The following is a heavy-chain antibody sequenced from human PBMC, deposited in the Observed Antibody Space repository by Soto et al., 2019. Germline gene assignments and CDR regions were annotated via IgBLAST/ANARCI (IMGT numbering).Heavy chain of an antibody. V-gene: IGHV1-69*13. Sequence: SVKVSCKASGGTFSSYAISWVRQAPGQGLEWMGGIIPIFGTANFAQKFQGRVTITADESTSTAYMELSSLRSEDTAVYYCARGNRYCSGGSCYSANYYYYGMDVWGQGTTVTVSS. CDR1: GGTFSSYA. CDR3: ARGNRYCSGGSCYSANYYYYGMDV. CDR2: IIPIFGTA. J-gene: IGHJ6*02. D-gene: IGHD2-15*01.